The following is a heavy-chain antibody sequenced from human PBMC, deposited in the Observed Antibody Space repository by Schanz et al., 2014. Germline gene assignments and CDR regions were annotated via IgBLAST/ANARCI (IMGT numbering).Heavy chain of an antibody. CDR2: INTADTT. V-gene: IGHV3-23*04. J-gene: IGHJ5*02. Sequence: DVQLAQSGGGLVQPGGSLRLSCAASGFTLSSYALSWVRQSPGKGLEWVSAINTADTTYYADSVKGRFTLSRDNSKNTVYLHMNSLRDEDTAVYYCAKDMNREATAPESWGQGTL. CDR3: AKDMNREATAPES. D-gene: IGHD5-12*01. CDR1: GFTLSSYA.